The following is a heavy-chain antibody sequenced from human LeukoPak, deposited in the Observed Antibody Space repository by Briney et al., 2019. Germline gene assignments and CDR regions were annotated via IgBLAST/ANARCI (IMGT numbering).Heavy chain of an antibody. Sequence: SETLSLTCAVYGGSFSGYYWSWIRQPPGKGLEWIGEINHSGSTNYNPSLKSRVTISVDTSKNQFSLKLSSVTAADTAVYYCARGRRPWGRDGYNYRAEYFQHWGQGTLVTVSS. CDR1: GGSFSGYY. CDR3: ARGRRPWGRDGYNYRAEYFQH. CDR2: INHSGST. D-gene: IGHD5-24*01. V-gene: IGHV4-34*01. J-gene: IGHJ1*01.